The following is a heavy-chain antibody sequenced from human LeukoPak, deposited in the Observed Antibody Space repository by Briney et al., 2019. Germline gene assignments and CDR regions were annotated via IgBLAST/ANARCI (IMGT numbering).Heavy chain of an antibody. D-gene: IGHD2-2*01. CDR2: ISSGGGNK. Sequence: GGSLRLSCAASGFSFSDHYMSWIRQAPGKGLEWISYISSGGGNKYYADSVKGRFTVSRDNAKRSLYLQMNSLRADDTAVYFCARDWYHNRANVPLFDSWGQGTLVTVSS. J-gene: IGHJ4*02. V-gene: IGHV3-11*01. CDR3: ARDWYHNRANVPLFDS. CDR1: GFSFSDHY.